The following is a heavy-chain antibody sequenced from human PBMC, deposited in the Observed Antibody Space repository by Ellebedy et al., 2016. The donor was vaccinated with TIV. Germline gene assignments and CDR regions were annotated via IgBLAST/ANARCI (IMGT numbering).Heavy chain of an antibody. J-gene: IGHJ4*02. V-gene: IGHV3-23*01. D-gene: IGHD3-22*01. CDR1: GFTFSNFA. CDR3: GKYDRSGFYHAQRVC. Sequence: GESLKISCAASGFTFSNFAMTWIRQAPGKGLEWVSAISGFGDTTFYTDSVKGRFTISRDNSKSTVFLQLSSLRAEDTAVYYCGKYDRSGFYHAQRVCWGQGTLVTVSS. CDR2: ISGFGDTT.